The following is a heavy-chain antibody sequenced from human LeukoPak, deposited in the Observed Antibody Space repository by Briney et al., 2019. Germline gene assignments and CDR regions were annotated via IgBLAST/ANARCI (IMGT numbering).Heavy chain of an antibody. Sequence: SETLSLTCTVSGGSISSHYWSWIRQPPGKGLEWIGCIYYSGSTNYNPSLKSRVTISVDTSKNQFSLRLSSVTAADTAVYYCARAFYDFWSGYSPEGYYYMDVWGKGTTVTVSS. J-gene: IGHJ6*03. CDR3: ARAFYDFWSGYSPEGYYYMDV. V-gene: IGHV4-59*11. D-gene: IGHD3-3*01. CDR1: GGSISSHY. CDR2: IYYSGST.